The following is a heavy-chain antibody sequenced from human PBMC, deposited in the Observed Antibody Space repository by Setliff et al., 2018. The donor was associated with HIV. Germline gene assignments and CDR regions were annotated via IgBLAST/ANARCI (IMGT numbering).Heavy chain of an antibody. Sequence: GGLRLSCAASGFTFSNYAMSWLRQAPGKGLEWVSGISGSGSSTYYADSVKGRFTISRDNSKNTLYLQMNRLRADDTAIYYCAKGASLVPRRPHFCYFDYWGQGALVTVSS. V-gene: IGHV3-23*01. CDR2: ISGSGSST. J-gene: IGHJ4*02. D-gene: IGHD3-16*02. CDR1: GFTFSNYA. CDR3: AKGASLVPRRPHFCYFDY.